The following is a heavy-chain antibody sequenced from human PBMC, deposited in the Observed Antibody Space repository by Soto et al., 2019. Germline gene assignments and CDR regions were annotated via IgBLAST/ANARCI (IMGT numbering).Heavy chain of an antibody. Sequence: QAQLVQSGAEVKKPGASVRVSCKASGYIFSTFGITWVRQAPGQGLEWVGWISGYNGNTDDGRKLQGRVNMTIDASTSTAYMDLRNLRSDDTAVYYCARAEAYSSSWYAMDVWGQGTTVTVSS. CDR3: ARAEAYSSSWYAMDV. CDR1: GYIFSTFG. V-gene: IGHV1-18*01. J-gene: IGHJ6*02. D-gene: IGHD6-13*01. CDR2: ISGYNGNT.